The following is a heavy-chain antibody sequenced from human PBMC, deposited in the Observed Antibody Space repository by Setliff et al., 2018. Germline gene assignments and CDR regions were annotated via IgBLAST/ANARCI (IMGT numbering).Heavy chain of an antibody. D-gene: IGHD3-22*01. CDR1: GYTFTNYG. J-gene: IGHJ4*02. Sequence: ASVKVSCKTSGYTFTNYGITWVRQAPGQGLEWMGWINNYSFKTNYPQKFLGRVTVTTDTSTGTAYMELGSLISDDTAIYYCAGINFYVSSGYYYAPDYWGPGTLVTVSS. CDR2: INNYSFKT. CDR3: AGINFYVSSGYYYAPDY. V-gene: IGHV1-18*01.